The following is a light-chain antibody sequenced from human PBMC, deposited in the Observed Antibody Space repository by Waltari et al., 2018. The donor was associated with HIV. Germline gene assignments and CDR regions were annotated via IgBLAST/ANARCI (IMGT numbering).Light chain of an antibody. V-gene: IGKV4-1*01. CDR3: QQYYSTPWT. CDR1: HTVFYHGNNKNY. CDR2: WAS. Sequence: IVMTQSPDSLAVSLGDRAAINCKPNHTVFYHGNNKNYLSWYQHKPGQPPKLLIYWASTRQSGVPDRFSGSGSGTDFTLTISSLQAEDVAVYICQQYYSTPWTFGQGTEVEVK. J-gene: IGKJ1*01.